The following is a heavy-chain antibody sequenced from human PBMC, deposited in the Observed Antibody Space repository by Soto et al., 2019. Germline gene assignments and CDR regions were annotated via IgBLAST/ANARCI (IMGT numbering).Heavy chain of an antibody. V-gene: IGHV4-4*07. CDR3: ARVYPPYGSGSYVLGHWFDP. J-gene: IGHJ5*02. CDR1: GGSISSYY. Sequence: SETLSLTCTVSGGSISSYYWSWIRQPAGEGLEWIGRIYTSGSTNYNPSLKSRVTMSVDTSKNQYSLKLGSVTAADTAVYYCARVYPPYGSGSYVLGHWFDPWGQGTLVTVSS. D-gene: IGHD3-10*01. CDR2: IYTSGST.